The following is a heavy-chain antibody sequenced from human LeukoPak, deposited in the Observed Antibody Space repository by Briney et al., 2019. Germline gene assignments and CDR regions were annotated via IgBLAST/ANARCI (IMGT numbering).Heavy chain of an antibody. CDR2: IHPNSGGT. D-gene: IGHD2-2*01. J-gene: IGHJ4*02. CDR1: GYTFTDYY. CDR3: GRKSASRKTSEFDY. Sequence: ASVKVSCKASGYTFTDYYMNWVRQAPGQGLEWMGWIHPNSGGTNYAQKFQGRVTMTRDTSISTAYMELSRLTFDDTAVYYCGRKSASRKTSEFDYSGQGTLVTVSS. V-gene: IGHV1-2*02.